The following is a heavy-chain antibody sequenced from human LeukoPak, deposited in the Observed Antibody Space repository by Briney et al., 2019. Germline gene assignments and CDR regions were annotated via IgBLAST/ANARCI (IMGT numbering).Heavy chain of an antibody. J-gene: IGHJ4*02. CDR2: IYYSGST. V-gene: IGHV4-30-4*01. CDR3: ARVEYSYAAAPFDY. Sequence: PSETLSLTCTVSGGSISSGDYYWSWIRQPPGKGLEGIGYIYYSGSTYYNPSLKSRVTISVDTSKNQFSLKLSSVTAADTAVYYCARVEYSYAAAPFDYWGQGTLVTVSS. CDR1: GGSISSGDYY. D-gene: IGHD5-18*01.